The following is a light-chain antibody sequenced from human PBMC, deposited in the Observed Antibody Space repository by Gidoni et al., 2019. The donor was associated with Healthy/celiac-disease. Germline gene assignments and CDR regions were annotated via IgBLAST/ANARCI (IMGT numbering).Light chain of an antibody. CDR3: AAWDDSLNGSL. Sequence: QSVLTQPPSASGTPGQRVTISCSGSSSNIGSNTVNWYQPLPGTAPKLLIYSNNQRPSGVPDRFSGSKSGTSASLAISGLQSEDEADYYCAAWDDSLNGSLFGGGTKLTVL. J-gene: IGLJ2*01. CDR2: SNN. CDR1: SSNIGSNT. V-gene: IGLV1-44*01.